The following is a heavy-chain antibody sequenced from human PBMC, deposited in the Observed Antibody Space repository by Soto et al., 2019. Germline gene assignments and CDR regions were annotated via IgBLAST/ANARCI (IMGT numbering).Heavy chain of an antibody. Sequence: EVQLVESGGYLVHPGGSLRLSCAASGFTFRSYPLNWVRQAPGKGLEWVSNIRDSGTEVFYADSVKGRFTSSRDNAKSSWYLQMNGLRVEDTAVYCCVRDHLFAFDIWGQGTVVTVSS. CDR3: VRDHLFAFDI. CDR2: IRDSGTEV. CDR1: GFTFRSYP. J-gene: IGHJ3*02. V-gene: IGHV3-48*01.